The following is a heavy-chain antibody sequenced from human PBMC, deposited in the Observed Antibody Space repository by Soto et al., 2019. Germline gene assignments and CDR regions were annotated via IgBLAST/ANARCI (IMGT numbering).Heavy chain of an antibody. CDR1: GFTFSNSW. J-gene: IGHJ4*02. CDR3: TTDRGYLTLDY. CDR2: IKEDGTAK. D-gene: IGHD3-22*01. V-gene: IGHV3-7*01. Sequence: GGSLRLSCAASGFTFSNSWMNWVRQAPGKGLEWVANIKEDGTAKYYLDSVKGRFTVSRDNVKNSLYLQMNSLRAEDTAMYYCTTDRGYLTLDYWGPGTLVTVSS.